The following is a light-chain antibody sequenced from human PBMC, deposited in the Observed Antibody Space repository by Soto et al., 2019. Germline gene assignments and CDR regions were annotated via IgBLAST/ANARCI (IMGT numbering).Light chain of an antibody. J-gene: IGKJ4*01. CDR3: QQYNNWPF. CDR1: QSVSSN. CDR2: GAS. Sequence: EIVMTQSPATLSVSPGERATLSCRASQSVSSNLAWYQQKPGQAPRLLIYGASTRATGIPARFSGSGSGTEFTLTISNLQSEDFAVYYCQQYNNWPFFGGGTKVEIK. V-gene: IGKV3-15*01.